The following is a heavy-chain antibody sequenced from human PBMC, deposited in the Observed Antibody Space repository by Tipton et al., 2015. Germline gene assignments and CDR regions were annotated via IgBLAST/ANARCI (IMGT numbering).Heavy chain of an antibody. CDR2: IHYSGTT. CDR3: ARGPGHYDSSGFYSVSFDY. J-gene: IGHJ4*02. CDR1: GGSVSSGGYY. D-gene: IGHD3-22*01. V-gene: IGHV4-61*08. Sequence: TLSLTCTVSGGSVSSGGYYWTWIRQPPGKGLEWIGYIHYSGTTNYNPSLKSRVSIFLDTSKNQFSLKLTSVTAADTAVYYCARGPGHYDSSGFYSVSFDYWGQGSLVTVSS.